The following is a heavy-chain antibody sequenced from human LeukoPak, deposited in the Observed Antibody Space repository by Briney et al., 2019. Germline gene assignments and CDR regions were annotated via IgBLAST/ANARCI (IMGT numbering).Heavy chain of an antibody. Sequence: PGGSLRLSRAASGFTFSSYGMHWVRQAPGKGLEWVAVISYDGSNKYYADSVKGRFTISRDNSKNTLYLQMNSLRAEDTAVYYCAKDRYSGSYGRSYRGEYYFDYWGQGTLVTVSS. D-gene: IGHD1-26*01. CDR3: AKDRYSGSYGRSYRGEYYFDY. CDR2: ISYDGSNK. CDR1: GFTFSSYG. J-gene: IGHJ4*02. V-gene: IGHV3-30*18.